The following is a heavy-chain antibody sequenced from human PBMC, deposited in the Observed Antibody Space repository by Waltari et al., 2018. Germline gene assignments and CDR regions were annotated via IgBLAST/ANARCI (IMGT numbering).Heavy chain of an antibody. D-gene: IGHD6-6*01. CDR2: IYHSGST. CDR3: ARLRAARPYYFDY. V-gene: IGHV4-38-2*01. CDR1: GYSISSGYY. Sequence: QVQLQESGPGLVKPSETLSLPCAVSGYSISSGYYWGWIRQPPGKGLEWIGSIYHSGSTYYNPSLKSRVTISVDTSKNQFSLKLSSVTAADTAVYYCARLRAARPYYFDYWGQGTLVTVSS. J-gene: IGHJ4*02.